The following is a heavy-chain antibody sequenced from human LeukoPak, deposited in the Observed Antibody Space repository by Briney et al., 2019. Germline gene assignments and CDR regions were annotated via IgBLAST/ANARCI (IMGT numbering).Heavy chain of an antibody. Sequence: GASVKVSCKASGDTFSSHTIAWVRQAPGQGLEWMGGVLPVLGSPDYAHKFQGRVSITADESTSTAYMELNSLTVEDSAIYYCARARLPNTSGSWIASWGQGTLVTVSS. J-gene: IGHJ4*02. V-gene: IGHV1-69*10. D-gene: IGHD3-10*01. CDR3: ARARLPNTSGSWIAS. CDR1: GDTFSSHT. CDR2: VLPVLGSP.